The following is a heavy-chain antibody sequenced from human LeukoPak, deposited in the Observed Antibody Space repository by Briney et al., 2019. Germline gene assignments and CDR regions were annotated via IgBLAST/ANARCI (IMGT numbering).Heavy chain of an antibody. CDR1: GFTFSSYT. Sequence: GGSLRLSCAASGFTFSSYTMSWVRQAPGKGLEWVSAISGSADRTYYADSVKGRFTISRDNSKNTLYLQMNSLRPEDTGIYYCAKESPYGSGSRNYYFHYWGQGTLVTVSS. D-gene: IGHD3-10*01. CDR2: ISGSADRT. V-gene: IGHV3-23*01. J-gene: IGHJ4*02. CDR3: AKESPYGSGSRNYYFHY.